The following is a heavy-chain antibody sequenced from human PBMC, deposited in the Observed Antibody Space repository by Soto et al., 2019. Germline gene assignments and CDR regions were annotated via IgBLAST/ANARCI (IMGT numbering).Heavy chain of an antibody. CDR1: GLTFSASP. D-gene: IGHD5-12*01. J-gene: IGHJ4*02. CDR3: TRQVDWAPSEDY. V-gene: IGHV3-73*02. CDR2: IKSKAENYAT. Sequence: EVQLVESGGGLVQPGESLKLSCVASGLTFSASPMHWVRQASGKGLEWVGRIKSKAENYATAYAASVEGRFTISRDDSKNTAYLQMNSLKTEDTAVYYCTRQVDWAPSEDYWCQGTLVTVSS.